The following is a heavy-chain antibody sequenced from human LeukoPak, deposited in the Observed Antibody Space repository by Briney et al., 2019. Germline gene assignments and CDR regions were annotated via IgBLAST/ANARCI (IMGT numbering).Heavy chain of an antibody. J-gene: IGHJ6*03. CDR3: ARALHDYGDYFYYYYYMDV. V-gene: IGHV4-59*01. D-gene: IGHD4-17*01. CDR2: IYYSGST. CDR1: GGSFSGYY. Sequence: SETLSLTCAVYGGSFSGYYWSWIRQPPGKGLEWIGYIYYSGSTNYNPSLKSRVTISVDTSKNQFSLKLSSVTAADTAVYYCARALHDYGDYFYYYYYMDVWGKGTTVTVSS.